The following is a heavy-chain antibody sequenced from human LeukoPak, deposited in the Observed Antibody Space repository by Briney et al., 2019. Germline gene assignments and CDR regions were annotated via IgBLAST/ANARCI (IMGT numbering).Heavy chain of an antibody. J-gene: IGHJ4*02. V-gene: IGHV3-48*02. D-gene: IGHD3-10*01. CDR1: GFTFSSYS. CDR3: AGYGSGTSYITNYFDY. Sequence: GGSLRLSCAASGFTFSSYSMNWVRQAPGKGLEWVSYISSDSRTIYYADSVKGRFTISRDNAKNSLYLQMKSLRDEDTAVYYCAGYGSGTSYITNYFDYWGQGTLVTASS. CDR2: ISSDSRTI.